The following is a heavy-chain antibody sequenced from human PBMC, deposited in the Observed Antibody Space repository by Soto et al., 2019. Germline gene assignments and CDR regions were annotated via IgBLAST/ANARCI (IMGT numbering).Heavy chain of an antibody. Sequence: GWSLRLSCAASGFTFSTYSMNWVRQAPGKGLEWVSSISSSSGYIYYADSVKGRFTISRDDAKNSLSLQMNSLRAEDTAVYYCARVRSYSYGQGYGMEVWGQGTTVTVSS. CDR1: GFTFSTYS. J-gene: IGHJ6*02. V-gene: IGHV3-21*01. CDR3: ARVRSYSYGQGYGMEV. CDR2: ISSSSGYI. D-gene: IGHD5-18*01.